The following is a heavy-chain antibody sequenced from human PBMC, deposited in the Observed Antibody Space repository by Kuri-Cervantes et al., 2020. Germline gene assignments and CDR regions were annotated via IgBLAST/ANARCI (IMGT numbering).Heavy chain of an antibody. D-gene: IGHD2-15*01. CDR2: ISSSGSTI. V-gene: IGHV3-11*04. CDR3: ATEWWATPEY. J-gene: IGHJ4*02. CDR1: GFTFSDYY. Sequence: GGSLRLSCAASGFTFSDYYMSWIRQAPGKGLEWVSYISSSGSTIYYADSVKGRFTISRDNSKNTLYLQMDSLRAEDTAIYYCATEWWATPEYWGQGTLVTVSS.